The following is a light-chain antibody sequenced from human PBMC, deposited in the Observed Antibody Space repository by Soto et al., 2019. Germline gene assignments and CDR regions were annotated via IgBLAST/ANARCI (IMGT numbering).Light chain of an antibody. CDR1: SSNIGAGYD. Sequence: QSVLTQPPSVSGAAGRRVTISCTGSSSNIGAGYDVHWYQQLPGTAPKLLIYGNSIRPSGVPDRFSGSKSGTSASLAITGLQAEDEADYYCQSYDSSVSKVVFGGGTKLTV. CDR3: QSYDSSVSKVV. V-gene: IGLV1-40*01. J-gene: IGLJ2*01. CDR2: GNS.